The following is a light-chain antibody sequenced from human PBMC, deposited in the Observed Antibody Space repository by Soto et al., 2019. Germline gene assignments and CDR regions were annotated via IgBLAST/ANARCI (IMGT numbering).Light chain of an antibody. CDR1: QSVSSY. CDR3: QQRSSPQLT. J-gene: IGKJ4*01. Sequence: EIVLTQSPATLSLSPGERATLSCRASQSVSSYLAWYQQKPGQAPRLLIYDASNRATGIPARFSGSGSGTDFPLTISSLETEDFAVYYCQQRSSPQLTFGGGTKVEIK. CDR2: DAS. V-gene: IGKV3-11*01.